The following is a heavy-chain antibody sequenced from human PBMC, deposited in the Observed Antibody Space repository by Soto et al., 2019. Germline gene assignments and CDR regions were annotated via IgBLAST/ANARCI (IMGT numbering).Heavy chain of an antibody. J-gene: IGHJ4*02. Sequence: EVQLLESGGGLVQPGGSLRLSCAASGFTFSSYAMSWVRQAPGKGLEWVSPISGSGGSTYYADSVKGRFTISRDNSKNTMYLQMNSLRAEDTAVYYCAPMGYGSGSYSFDYWGQGTLVTVSS. CDR1: GFTFSSYA. D-gene: IGHD3-10*01. V-gene: IGHV3-23*01. CDR2: ISGSGGST. CDR3: APMGYGSGSYSFDY.